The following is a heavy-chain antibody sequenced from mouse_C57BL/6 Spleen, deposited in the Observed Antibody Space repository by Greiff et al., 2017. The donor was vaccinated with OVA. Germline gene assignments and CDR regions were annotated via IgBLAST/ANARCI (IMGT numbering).Heavy chain of an antibody. V-gene: IGHV3-6*01. D-gene: IGHD1-1*01. Sequence: DVKLQESGPGLVKPSQSLSLTCSVTGYSITSGYYWNWIRQFPGNKLEWMGYISYDGSNNYNPSLKNRISITRDTSKNQFFLKLNSVTTEDTATYYCAREDYYGMDYAMDYWGQGTSVTVSS. CDR1: GYSITSGYY. CDR3: AREDYYGMDYAMDY. CDR2: ISYDGSN. J-gene: IGHJ4*01.